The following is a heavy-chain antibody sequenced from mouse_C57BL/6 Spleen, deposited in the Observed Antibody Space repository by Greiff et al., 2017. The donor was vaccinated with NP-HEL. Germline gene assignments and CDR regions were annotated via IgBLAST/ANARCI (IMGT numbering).Heavy chain of an antibody. CDR1: GFTFSDYG. V-gene: IGHV5-17*01. D-gene: IGHD1-1*01. J-gene: IGHJ2*01. CDR2: ISSGSSTI. CDR3: AREKNYYGSSWYFDY. Sequence: EVQLVESGGGLVKPGGSLKLSCAASGFTFSDYGMHWVRQAPEKGLEWVAYISSGSSTIYYADTVKGRFTISRDNAKNTLFLQMTSLRSEDTTMYYCAREKNYYGSSWYFDYWGQGTTLTVSS.